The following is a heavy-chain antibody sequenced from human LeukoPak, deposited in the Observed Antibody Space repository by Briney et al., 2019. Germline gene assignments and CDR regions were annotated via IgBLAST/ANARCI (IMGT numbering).Heavy chain of an antibody. V-gene: IGHV4-61*01. D-gene: IGHD1-1*01. Sequence: SETLSLTCTVSGGFISSGSYYWSWIRQSPGKGLEWIGYIYYIGSTHYNPSPKSRVTDYNPSLKSRVTISIDTSNNQCSLKVTSVTAADTAVYYCARWTSVRLHSTGSFDSWGQGTLVTVSS. CDR2: IYYIGST. J-gene: IGHJ5*01. CDR3: ARWTSVRLHSTGSFDS. CDR1: GGFISSGSYY.